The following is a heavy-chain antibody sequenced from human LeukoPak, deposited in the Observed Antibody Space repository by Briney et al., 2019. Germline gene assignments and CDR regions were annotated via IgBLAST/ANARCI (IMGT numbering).Heavy chain of an antibody. CDR2: INPNSGGT. J-gene: IGHJ4*02. V-gene: IGHV1-2*04. CDR1: GYTFTGYY. Sequence: GASVKVSCKASGYTFTGYYMHWVRQAPGQGLEWMGWINPNSGGTNYAQKFQGWVTMTRDTSISTAYMELSRLRSEDAAVYYCARDRYPSGPLRIAAAGTLNYWGQGTLVTVSS. D-gene: IGHD6-13*01. CDR3: ARDRYPSGPLRIAAAGTLNY.